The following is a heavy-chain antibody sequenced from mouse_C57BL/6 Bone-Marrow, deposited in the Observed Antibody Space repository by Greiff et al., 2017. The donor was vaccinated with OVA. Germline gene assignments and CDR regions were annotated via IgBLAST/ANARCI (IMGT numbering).Heavy chain of an antibody. Sequence: EVQVVESGPELVKPGASVKMSCKASGYTFTDYNMHWVKQSHGKSLEWIGYINPNNGGTSYNQKFKGKATLTVNKSSSTAYMELRSLTSEDSAVYYCARRYDGYYRGFAYWGQGTLVTVSA. J-gene: IGHJ3*01. CDR1: GYTFTDYN. CDR3: ARRYDGYYRGFAY. D-gene: IGHD2-3*01. CDR2: INPNNGGT. V-gene: IGHV1-22*01.